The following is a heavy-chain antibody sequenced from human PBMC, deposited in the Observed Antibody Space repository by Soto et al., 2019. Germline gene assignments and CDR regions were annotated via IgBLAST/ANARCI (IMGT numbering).Heavy chain of an antibody. D-gene: IGHD1-26*01. CDR3: ARDSLTFQYSGSYYYYGMDV. V-gene: IGHV3-74*01. J-gene: IGHJ6*02. CDR1: GFTFSSYW. CDR2: INSDGSST. Sequence: GGSLRLSCAASGFTFSSYWMHWVRQAPGKGLVWVSRINSDGSSTSYADSVKGRFTISRDNAKNTLYLQMNSLRAEDTAVYYCARDSLTFQYSGSYYYYGMDVWGQGTTVTVSS.